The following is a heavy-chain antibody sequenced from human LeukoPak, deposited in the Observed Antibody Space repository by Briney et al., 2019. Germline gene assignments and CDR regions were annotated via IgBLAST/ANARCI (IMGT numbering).Heavy chain of an antibody. J-gene: IGHJ4*02. Sequence: LPGGSLRLSCAASGFTFSSYSMNWVRQAPGKGLEWVAFIRYDGSNKYYADSVKGRFTISRDNSKNTLYLQMNSLRAEDTAVYYCAKDLEGDGASGLAYWGQGTLVTVSS. V-gene: IGHV3-30*02. CDR1: GFTFSSYS. CDR3: AKDLEGDGASGLAY. CDR2: IRYDGSNK. D-gene: IGHD2-21*02.